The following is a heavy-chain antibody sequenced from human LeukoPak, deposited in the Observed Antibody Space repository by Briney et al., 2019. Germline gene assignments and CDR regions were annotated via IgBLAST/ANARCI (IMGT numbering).Heavy chain of an antibody. CDR1: GYTFTSYG. CDR2: ISAYTRNP. Sequence: GASVKVSCKASGYTFTSYGISWLRRAPGQGLEWMGWISAYTRNPNYAQKLQGRVTMTTDTSTSTAYMELRSLRSDDTAVYYCARADIRAIASSGWYGFDYWGREPWSPSPQ. J-gene: IGHJ4*02. D-gene: IGHD6-19*01. CDR3: ARADIRAIASSGWYGFDY. V-gene: IGHV1-18*01.